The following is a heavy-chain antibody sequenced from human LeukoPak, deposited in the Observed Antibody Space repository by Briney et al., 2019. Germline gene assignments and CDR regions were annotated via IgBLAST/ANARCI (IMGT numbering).Heavy chain of an antibody. CDR2: INHSGST. J-gene: IGHJ5*02. Sequence: SETLSLTCAVCGGSFSNFYWTWLRQPPGKGLEWIGEINHSGSTNYNPPLKSRVTISVDTSKNQFSLNLRSVTAADTAVYYCARGSSYDSQRYDLGFFGPWGQGTLVTVSS. CDR1: GGSFSNFY. CDR3: ARGSSYDSQRYDLGFFGP. V-gene: IGHV4-34*01. D-gene: IGHD3-10*01.